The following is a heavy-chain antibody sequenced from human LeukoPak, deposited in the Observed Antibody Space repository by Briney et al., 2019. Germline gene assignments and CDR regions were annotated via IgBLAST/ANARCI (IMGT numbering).Heavy chain of an antibody. J-gene: IGHJ4*02. CDR3: ARFRTVTTRIVDY. V-gene: IGHV5-51*01. CDR1: GYSFTTYW. D-gene: IGHD4-17*01. CDR2: IYPVDSDT. Sequence: GESLKISCKGSGYSFTTYWIGWVRQMPGKGLEWMGIIYPVDSDTTYSPSFQGQVTISVDKSISTAYLQWSSLKASDTAMYYCARFRTVTTRIVDYWGQGTLGPVSS.